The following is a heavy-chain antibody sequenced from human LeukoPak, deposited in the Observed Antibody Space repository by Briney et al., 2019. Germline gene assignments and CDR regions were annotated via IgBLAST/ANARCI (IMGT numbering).Heavy chain of an antibody. CDR3: ARSPRIQLWFDY. D-gene: IGHD5-18*01. Sequence: PSXTLXLTXAVXXXXXXXXXXXXIRQPXXXXXXWIGEINHSGSTNYNPSLKSRVTISVDTSKNQFSLKLSSVTAADTAVYYCARSPRIQLWFDYWGQGTLVTVSS. V-gene: IGHV4-34*01. CDR1: XXXXXXXX. J-gene: IGHJ4*02. CDR2: INHSGST.